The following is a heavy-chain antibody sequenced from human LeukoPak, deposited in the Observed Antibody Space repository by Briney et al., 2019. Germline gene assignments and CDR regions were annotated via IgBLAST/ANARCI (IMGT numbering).Heavy chain of an antibody. Sequence: PSETLSLTCTVSGGSISSSSYYWGWIRQPPGKGLEWIGSIYYSGSTYYNPSLKSRVTISVDTSKNQFSLKLSSVTAADTAVYYCARADYDSSGYYHYTFDYWGQGTLVTVSS. V-gene: IGHV4-39*01. D-gene: IGHD3-22*01. CDR1: GGSISSSSYY. CDR3: ARADYDSSGYYHYTFDY. J-gene: IGHJ4*02. CDR2: IYYSGST.